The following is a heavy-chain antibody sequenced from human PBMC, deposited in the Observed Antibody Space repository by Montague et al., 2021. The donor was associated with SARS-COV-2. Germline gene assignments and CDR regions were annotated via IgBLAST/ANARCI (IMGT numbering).Heavy chain of an antibody. CDR3: ARVGNYLGVY. J-gene: IGHJ4*02. CDR1: SDSVSSGKYF. Sequence: SETLSLTCTVSSDSVSSGKYFWTWIRQPPGKVLEWIGYIFYTGSANYNPSLKSRVTISVDTSNNQFSLKLKSMSAADTAVYYCARVGNYLGVYWGQGILVTVSS. CDR2: IFYTGSA. D-gene: IGHD3-10*01. V-gene: IGHV4-61*01.